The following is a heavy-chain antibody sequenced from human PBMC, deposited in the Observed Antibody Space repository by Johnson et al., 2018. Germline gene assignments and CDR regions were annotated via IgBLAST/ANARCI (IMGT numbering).Heavy chain of an antibody. J-gene: IGHJ6*04. CDR1: GFTFSNYY. D-gene: IGHD3-10*01. CDR3: ARENYYGSGSVDV. Sequence: VQLVQSGGGVVQPGRSLRLSCAASGFTFSNYYMSWIRQAPGKGLEWVSRINSDGSSPSYADSVKGRFTISRDNAKNTLYLQMNSLRAEDTAVYYCARENYYGSGSVDVWGKGTTVTVSS. V-gene: IGHV3-74*01. CDR2: INSDGSSP.